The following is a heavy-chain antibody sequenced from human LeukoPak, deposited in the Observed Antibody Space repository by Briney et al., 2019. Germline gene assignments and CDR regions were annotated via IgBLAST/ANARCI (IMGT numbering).Heavy chain of an antibody. CDR3: AKDLEYCSGGSCYGDS. Sequence: PGGSLRLSCAASGFTFSSYRMTWVRQAPGKGLEWVSSISSSSSYIYYADSVKGRFTISRDNAKNSLYLQMNSLRAEDTAVYYCAKDLEYCSGGSCYGDSWGQGTLVTVSS. J-gene: IGHJ5*01. D-gene: IGHD2-15*01. CDR1: GFTFSSYR. V-gene: IGHV3-21*01. CDR2: ISSSSSYI.